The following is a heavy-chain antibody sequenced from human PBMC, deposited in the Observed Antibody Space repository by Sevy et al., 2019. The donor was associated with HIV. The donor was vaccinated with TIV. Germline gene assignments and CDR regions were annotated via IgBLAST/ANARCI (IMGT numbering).Heavy chain of an antibody. J-gene: IGHJ4*02. CDR1: GFTFSDYS. CDR3: ARDRGEILRSPFVY. Sequence: GGSLRLSCAASGFTFSDYSMHWVRQAPGKGLEWVAIISYDGRNNKYNVDSVKGRFTISRDNSKNTLFLQMNSLRAEDSAIYYCARDRGEILRSPFVYWGQGTLVTVSS. D-gene: IGHD3-16*01. CDR2: ISYDGRNNK. V-gene: IGHV3-30*14.